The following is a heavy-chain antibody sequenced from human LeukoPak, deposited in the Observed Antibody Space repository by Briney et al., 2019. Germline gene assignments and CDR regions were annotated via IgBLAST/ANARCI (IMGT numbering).Heavy chain of an antibody. D-gene: IGHD6-13*01. V-gene: IGHV3-9*03. CDR3: AKASSSWYGESDWFDP. J-gene: IGHJ5*02. CDR2: ISWNSGSI. Sequence: PGGSLRLSCAASGFTFDDYAMHWVRQAPGKGLEWVSGISWNSGSIGYADSVKGRFTISRDNAKNSLYLQMNSLRAEDMALYYCAKASSSWYGESDWFDPWGQGTLVTVSS. CDR1: GFTFDDYA.